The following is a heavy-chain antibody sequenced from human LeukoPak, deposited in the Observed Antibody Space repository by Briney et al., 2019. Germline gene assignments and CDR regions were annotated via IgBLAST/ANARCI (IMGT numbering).Heavy chain of an antibody. J-gene: IGHJ4*02. D-gene: IGHD5-24*01. Sequence: SETLSLTCTVSGGSISYYYWSWIRQPPRKGLEWIGYIYYSGSTNFNPSLKSRVTISLDKSKNQFSLNLTSVTTADTAVYYCARGRDGYNLPSFDYWGQGTLVTVSS. CDR2: IYYSGST. V-gene: IGHV4-59*01. CDR3: ARGRDGYNLPSFDY. CDR1: GGSISYYY.